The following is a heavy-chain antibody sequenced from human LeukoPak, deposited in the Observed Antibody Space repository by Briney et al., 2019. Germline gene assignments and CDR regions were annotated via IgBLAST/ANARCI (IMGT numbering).Heavy chain of an antibody. D-gene: IGHD3-10*01. CDR2: ISASGGLT. V-gene: IGHV3-23*01. CDR3: AKDGYYGGRSWGYFDS. Sequence: QPGGSLRLSCAASGFTFSSYAMSWVRQAPGKGLEWVSGISASGGLTDYADSVKGRFTVSRDNSKNTLSLHMKSLSGEDTAVYYCAKDGYYGGRSWGYFDSWGQGTLVTVSS. CDR1: GFTFSSYA. J-gene: IGHJ4*02.